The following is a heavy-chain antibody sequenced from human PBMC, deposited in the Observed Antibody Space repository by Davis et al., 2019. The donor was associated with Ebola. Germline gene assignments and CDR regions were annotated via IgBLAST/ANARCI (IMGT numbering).Heavy chain of an antibody. J-gene: IGHJ4*02. CDR1: GFIFTSYA. Sequence: GESLKISCEASGFIFTSYAMHWVRQAPGKGLEWVAMTSYDGSNKNYADSVKGRFTISRDNSKSTLYLQMNSLRAEDTAVYYCARDHGYCSGGSCYSSYFDYWGQGTLVTVSS. CDR2: TSYDGSNK. V-gene: IGHV3-30-3*01. D-gene: IGHD2-15*01. CDR3: ARDHGYCSGGSCYSSYFDY.